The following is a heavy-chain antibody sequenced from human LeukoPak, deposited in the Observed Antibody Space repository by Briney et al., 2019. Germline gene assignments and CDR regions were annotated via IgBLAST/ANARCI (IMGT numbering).Heavy chain of an antibody. CDR1: EFTVSSSY. CDR3: ARDPRPRLLWFGELLSRSWFDP. CDR2: ISSSGSTI. J-gene: IGHJ5*02. V-gene: IGHV3-11*01. D-gene: IGHD3-10*01. Sequence: GGSLRLSCAASEFTVSSSYMSWVRQAPGKGLEWVSYISSSGSTIYYADSVKGRFTISRDNAKNSLYLQMNSLRAEDTAVYYCARDPRPRLLWFGELLSRSWFDPWGQGTLVTVSS.